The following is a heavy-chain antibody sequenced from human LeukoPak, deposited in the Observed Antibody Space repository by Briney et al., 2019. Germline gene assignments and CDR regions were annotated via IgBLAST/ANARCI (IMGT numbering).Heavy chain of an antibody. V-gene: IGHV3-30*18. CDR3: AKDLNYGDLPGY. CDR1: GFTFSSYD. D-gene: IGHD4-17*01. J-gene: IGHJ4*02. Sequence: GGSLRLSCAASGFTFSSYDIYWVRQAPGKGLEWVATISYDGSNKYYGDSVKGRFTISRDNSKNTLYLQMNSLRAEDTAVYYCAKDLNYGDLPGYWGQGTLVTVSS. CDR2: ISYDGSNK.